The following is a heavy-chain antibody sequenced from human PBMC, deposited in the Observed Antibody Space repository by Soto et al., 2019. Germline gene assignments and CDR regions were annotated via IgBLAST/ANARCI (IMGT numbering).Heavy chain of an antibody. Sequence: ESLKISCKGSGYSFAGYWITWVRQKPGKGLEWMGRIDPSDSQTYYSPSFRGHVTISVTKSITTVFLQWSSLRASDTAMYYCARQIYDSDAGPNFQYYFDSWGQGTPVTVSS. J-gene: IGHJ4*02. CDR1: GYSFAGYW. V-gene: IGHV5-10-1*01. D-gene: IGHD5-12*01. CDR2: IDPSDSQT. CDR3: ARQIYDSDAGPNFQYYFDS.